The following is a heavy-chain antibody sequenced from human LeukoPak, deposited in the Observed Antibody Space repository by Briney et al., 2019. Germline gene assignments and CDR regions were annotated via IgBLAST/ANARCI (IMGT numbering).Heavy chain of an antibody. Sequence: SETLSLTCTVSGGSISSSSYYWGWIRQPPGKGLEWIGYIYYSGSTYYNPSLKSRVTISVDTSKNQFSLKLSSVTAADTAVYYCARGVIVGAPDHFDYWGQGTLVTVSS. D-gene: IGHD1-26*01. CDR1: GGSISSSSYY. CDR2: IYYSGST. CDR3: ARGVIVGAPDHFDY. V-gene: IGHV4-31*03. J-gene: IGHJ4*02.